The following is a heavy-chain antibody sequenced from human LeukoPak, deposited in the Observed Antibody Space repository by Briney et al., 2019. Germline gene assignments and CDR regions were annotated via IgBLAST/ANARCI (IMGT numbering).Heavy chain of an antibody. J-gene: IGHJ4*02. D-gene: IGHD2-15*01. CDR1: GFTFDDYV. Sequence: GRSLRLSCAASGFTFDDYVMHWVRQAPGKGLEWVSCINWNSGSIDYADSVKGSFTLSSADAKPSLYPQMKSLRAEDTALYSCAKGAPPYSALPIANLDSWGQGSLVTVSS. CDR3: AKGAPPYSALPIANLDS. CDR2: INWNSGSI. V-gene: IGHV3-9*01.